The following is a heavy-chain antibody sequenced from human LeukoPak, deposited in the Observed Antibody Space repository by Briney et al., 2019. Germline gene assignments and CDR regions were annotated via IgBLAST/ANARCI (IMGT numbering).Heavy chain of an antibody. CDR2: IKEDGSER. CDR1: GFTFSVSW. D-gene: IGHD3-3*01. Sequence: PGGSLRLSCAASGFTFSVSWMSWVRQAPGKGLEWVASIKEDGSERYYVDPVKGRFTISRDNAKTSLYLQMSSLRAEDTAVYFCARVGESYDLLSGYQNSYFDLWGRGTPVTVSS. V-gene: IGHV3-7*01. CDR3: ARVGESYDLLSGYQNSYFDL. J-gene: IGHJ2*01.